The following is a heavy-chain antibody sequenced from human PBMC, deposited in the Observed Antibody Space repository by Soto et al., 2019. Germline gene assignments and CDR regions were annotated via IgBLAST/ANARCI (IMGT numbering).Heavy chain of an antibody. V-gene: IGHV4-59*01. Sequence: SETLSLTCTVSGGSISSYYWSWIRQPPGKGLEWIGYIYYSGSTNYNPSLKSRVTISVDTSKNQFSLKLSSVTAADTAVYYCARSYDFWSGYYFPDHWGQGTLVTVS. CDR1: GGSISSYY. CDR2: IYYSGST. J-gene: IGHJ4*02. CDR3: ARSYDFWSGYYFPDH. D-gene: IGHD3-3*01.